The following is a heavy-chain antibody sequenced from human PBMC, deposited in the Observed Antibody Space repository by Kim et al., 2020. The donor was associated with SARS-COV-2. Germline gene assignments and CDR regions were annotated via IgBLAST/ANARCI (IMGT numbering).Heavy chain of an antibody. D-gene: IGHD6-19*01. CDR3: ARDRQRAGTGVDY. V-gene: IGHV6-1*01. Sequence: SQTLSLTCDISGDSVPSNSAAWNWIRQSPSRGLEWLGRTYYRSKWYTDYALSVKGRITINPDTSKNQFSLQLNSVTPEDTAVYYCARDRQRAGTGVDYWGQGTLVTVSS. J-gene: IGHJ4*02. CDR2: TYYRSKWYT. CDR1: GDSVPSNSAA.